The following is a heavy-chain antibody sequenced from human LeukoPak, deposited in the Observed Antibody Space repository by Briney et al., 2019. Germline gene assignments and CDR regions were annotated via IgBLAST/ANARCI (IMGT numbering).Heavy chain of an antibody. J-gene: IGHJ4*02. CDR3: ARGTGVNYYDSSARTRPFDY. V-gene: IGHV1-46*01. CDR1: RYTFTSYY. D-gene: IGHD3-22*01. CDR2: INPSGGST. Sequence: ASVKVSCKASRYTFTSYYMHWVRQAPGQGLEWMGIINPSGGSTSYAQKFQGRVTMTRDTSTSTVYMELSSLRSEDTAVYYCARGTGVNYYDSSARTRPFDYWGQGTLVTVSS.